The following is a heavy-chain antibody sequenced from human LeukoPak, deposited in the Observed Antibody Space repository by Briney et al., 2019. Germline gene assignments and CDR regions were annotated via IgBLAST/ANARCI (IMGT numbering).Heavy chain of an antibody. CDR1: GYTLTELS. CDR2: FDPEDGET. J-gene: IGHJ4*02. CDR3: ATYSGWWGLFGY. V-gene: IGHV1-24*01. D-gene: IGHD6-19*01. Sequence: ASVRVSCKVSGYTLTELSMHWVRQAPGKGLEWMGGFDPEDGETIYAQKFQGRVTMTEDTSTDTAYMELSSLRSEDTAVYYCATYSGWWGLFGYWGQGTLVTVSS.